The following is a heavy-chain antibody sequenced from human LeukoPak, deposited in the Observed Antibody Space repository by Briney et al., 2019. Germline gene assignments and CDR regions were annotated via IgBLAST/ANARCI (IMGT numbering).Heavy chain of an antibody. D-gene: IGHD3-3*01. Sequence: GESLKISCKGSGYSFTSYWIGWVRQMPGKGLEWMGIIYPGDSDTRYSPSFQGQVTISADKSISTAYLQWSSLKASDTAMYYCAGTYDFWNSYCDYWGQGTLVTVSS. J-gene: IGHJ4*02. CDR2: IYPGDSDT. CDR3: AGTYDFWNSYCDY. V-gene: IGHV5-51*01. CDR1: GYSFTSYW.